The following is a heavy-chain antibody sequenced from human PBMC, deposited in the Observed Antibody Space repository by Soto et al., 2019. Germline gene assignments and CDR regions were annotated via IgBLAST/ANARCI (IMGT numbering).Heavy chain of an antibody. D-gene: IGHD6-19*01. Sequence: GVSVKVSCKASGYAFTSYYMHWVRQAPGQGLEWMGIINPSGGSTSYAQKFQGRVTMTRDTSTSTVYMELSSLRSEGTAVHYCAMYSSGWTYWGQGTLVTVSS. V-gene: IGHV1-46*01. CDR2: INPSGGST. J-gene: IGHJ4*02. CDR1: GYAFTSYY. CDR3: AMYSSGWTY.